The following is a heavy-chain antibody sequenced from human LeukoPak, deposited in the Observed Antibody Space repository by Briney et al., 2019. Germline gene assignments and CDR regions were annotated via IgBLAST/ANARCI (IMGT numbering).Heavy chain of an antibody. D-gene: IGHD1-26*01. CDR3: ATQVGALPGEDDY. Sequence: GGSLRLSCAASGFTFSSYAMHWVRQAPGKGLEWVAVISYDGSNKYYADSVKGRFTISRDNSKNTLYLQMNSLRAEDTAVYYCATQVGALPGEDDYWGQGTLVTVSS. J-gene: IGHJ4*02. CDR1: GFTFSSYA. V-gene: IGHV3-30-3*01. CDR2: ISYDGSNK.